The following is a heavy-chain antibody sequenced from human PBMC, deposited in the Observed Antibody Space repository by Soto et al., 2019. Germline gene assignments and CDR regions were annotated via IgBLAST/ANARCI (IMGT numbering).Heavy chain of an antibody. CDR2: INHSGST. D-gene: IGHD3-10*01. CDR1: GGSFSGYY. V-gene: IGHV4-34*01. CDR3: ARRYYYGSGMYYYGMDV. Sequence: SETLSLTCAVYGGSFSGYYWSWIRQPPGKGLEWIGEINHSGSTNYNPSLKSRVTISVDTSKNQFSLKLSSVTAADTAVYYCARRYYYGSGMYYYGMDVWGQGTTVTVSS. J-gene: IGHJ6*02.